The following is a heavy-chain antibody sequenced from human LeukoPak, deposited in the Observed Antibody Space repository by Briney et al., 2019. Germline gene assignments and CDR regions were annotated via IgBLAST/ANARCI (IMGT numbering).Heavy chain of an antibody. CDR3: ATYPYYYGSGSRRYAFDI. Sequence: SETLSLTCTVSGGSISSGSYYWSWIRQPAGKGLEWIGRIYTSGSTNYNPSLKSRVTISVDTSKNRFSLKLSSVTAADTAVYYCATYPYYYGSGSRRYAFDIWGQGTMVAVSS. J-gene: IGHJ3*02. V-gene: IGHV4-61*02. CDR1: GGSISSGSYY. D-gene: IGHD3-10*01. CDR2: IYTSGST.